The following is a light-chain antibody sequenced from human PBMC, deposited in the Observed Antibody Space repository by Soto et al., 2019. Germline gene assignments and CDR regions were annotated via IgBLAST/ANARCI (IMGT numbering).Light chain of an antibody. J-gene: IGKJ2*01. CDR1: QDLFNSPNNKYF. CDR2: WAS. Sequence: DIVVTQYPDSLAVSLGERATISCKSSQDLFNSPNNKYFLAWYQQRPRQPPKLLFYWASTRESGVPDRFSGSASGTDFTLTISSLQAEDVAVYYCQEYYRAPYTFGQGTKLEIK. V-gene: IGKV4-1*01. CDR3: QEYYRAPYT.